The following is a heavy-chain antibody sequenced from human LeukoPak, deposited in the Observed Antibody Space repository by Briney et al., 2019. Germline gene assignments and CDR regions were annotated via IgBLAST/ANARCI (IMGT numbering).Heavy chain of an antibody. J-gene: IGHJ3*02. D-gene: IGHD3-3*01. V-gene: IGHV1-69*05. CDR2: VMPIFGTA. CDR3: ARHGGITIFGVAQPGGAFDI. CDR1: GGTFTNYA. Sequence: GASVKVSCKASGGTFTNYAISWVRQAPGQGLEWMGGVMPIFGTAKYAQKFQGRVTITTGESTSTACMELSSLRSEDTAVYYCARHGGITIFGVAQPGGAFDIWGQGTLVTVSS.